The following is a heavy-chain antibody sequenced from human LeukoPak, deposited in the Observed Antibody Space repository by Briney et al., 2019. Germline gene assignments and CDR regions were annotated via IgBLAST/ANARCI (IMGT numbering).Heavy chain of an antibody. CDR3: ARDWSGYNPIYYFDH. CDR2: MNPNSGDT. J-gene: IGHJ4*02. Sequence: ASVKVSCKASGYTFTSYDISWVRQATGQGLEWMGWMNPNSGDTGYAQKFQGRVTMTRDTSTKTAYMELSSLRSDDTAVYYCARDWSGYNPIYYFDHWGQGTLVTVSS. V-gene: IGHV1-8*01. CDR1: GYTFTSYD. D-gene: IGHD5-24*01.